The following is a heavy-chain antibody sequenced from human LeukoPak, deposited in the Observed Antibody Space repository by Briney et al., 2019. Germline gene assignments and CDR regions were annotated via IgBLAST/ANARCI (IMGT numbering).Heavy chain of an antibody. J-gene: IGHJ5*02. V-gene: IGHV3-30*04. Sequence: GRSLRPSCAASGFTFSSYAMHWVRQAPGKGLEWVAVISYDGSNKYYADSAKGRFTISRDNSKNTLYLQMNSLRAEDTAVYYCARDAVAVAGTGWFDPWGQGTLVTVSS. D-gene: IGHD6-19*01. CDR3: ARDAVAVAGTGWFDP. CDR2: ISYDGSNK. CDR1: GFTFSSYA.